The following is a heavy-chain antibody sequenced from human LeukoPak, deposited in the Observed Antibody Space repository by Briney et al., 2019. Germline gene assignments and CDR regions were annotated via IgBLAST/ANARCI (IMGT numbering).Heavy chain of an antibody. J-gene: IGHJ6*02. CDR3: ASMYYDILTGYYYYYGMDV. Sequence: PGGSLRLSCAASGFSFSDYWMSWVRQAPGKGLEWVAVIWYDGSNKYYADSVKGRFTISRDNSKNTLYLQMNSLRAEDTAVYYCASMYYDILTGYYYYYGMDVWGQGTTVTVSS. D-gene: IGHD3-9*01. CDR2: IWYDGSNK. V-gene: IGHV3-33*08. CDR1: GFSFSDYW.